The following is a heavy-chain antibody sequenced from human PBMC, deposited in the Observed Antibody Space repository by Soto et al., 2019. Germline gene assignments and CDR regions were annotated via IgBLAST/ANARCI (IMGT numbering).Heavy chain of an antibody. CDR2: IIPILGIA. CDR1: GYTFTSYG. J-gene: IGHJ4*02. CDR3: AREGGWLQLDY. V-gene: IGHV1-69*04. Sequence: SVKVSCKASGYTFTSYGISWVRQAPGQGLEWMGRIIPILGIANYAQKFQGRVTITADKSTSTAYMELSSLRSEDTAVYYCAREGGWLQLDYWGQGTLVTVSS. D-gene: IGHD5-12*01.